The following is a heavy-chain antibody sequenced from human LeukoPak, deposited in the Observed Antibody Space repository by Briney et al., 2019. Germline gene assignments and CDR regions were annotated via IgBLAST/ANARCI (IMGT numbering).Heavy chain of an antibody. CDR2: IKQDGSEK. V-gene: IGHV3-7*01. CDR1: GFTFSSYW. D-gene: IGHD4-17*01. CDR3: ARARGLGYGDYVRWFDP. J-gene: IGHJ5*02. Sequence: GGSLRLSCAASGFTFSSYWVCWVRQAPGKGREWVANIKQDGSEKYYVDSVKGRFTISRDNAKSTLYLQMNSLRAEDTAVYYCARARGLGYGDYVRWFDPWGQGTLVTVSS.